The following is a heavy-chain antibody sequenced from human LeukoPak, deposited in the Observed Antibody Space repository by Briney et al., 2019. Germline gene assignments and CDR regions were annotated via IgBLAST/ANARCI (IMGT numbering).Heavy chain of an antibody. CDR1: GGPISSYY. D-gene: IGHD3-3*01. CDR2: IYYSGST. J-gene: IGHJ4*02. CDR3: ARDPGNLDFWSGYYDY. Sequence: SETLSLTCTVSGGPISSYYWSWIRQPPGKGLEWIGYIYYSGSTNYNPSLKSRVTISVDTSKNQFSLKLSSVTAADTAVYYCARDPGNLDFWSGYYDYWGQGTLVTVSS. V-gene: IGHV4-59*01.